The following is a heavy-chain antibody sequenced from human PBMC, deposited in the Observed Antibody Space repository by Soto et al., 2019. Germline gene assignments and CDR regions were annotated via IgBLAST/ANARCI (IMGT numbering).Heavy chain of an antibody. J-gene: IGHJ5*01. CDR2: IYKSATT. CDR1: GDSISTVDYF. Sequence: QVQLLESGPGLVKPSQTLSLTCSVSGDSISTVDYFWAWIRQPPGQALEYIGYIYKSATTNYNPSCASRVAIPFDTSKRQFSLNVTSVTAADTAVYFCARGRYCLTGRCFPNWFDSWGQGTLVTVSS. V-gene: IGHV4-30-4*01. CDR3: ARGRYCLTGRCFPNWFDS. D-gene: IGHD2-15*01.